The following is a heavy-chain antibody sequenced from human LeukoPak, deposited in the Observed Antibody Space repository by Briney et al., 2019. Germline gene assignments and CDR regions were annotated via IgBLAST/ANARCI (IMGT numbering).Heavy chain of an antibody. J-gene: IGHJ4*02. CDR2: INSDGSST. CDR3: ARDLGSGSYFY. V-gene: IGHV3-74*01. Sequence: PGGSLRLSCAASGFTVSSNYMSWVRQAPGKGLVWVSRINSDGSSTSYADSVKGRFTISRDNAKNTLYLQMNSLRAEDTAVYYCARDLGSGSYFYWGQGTLVTVSS. CDR1: GFTVSSNY. D-gene: IGHD3-10*01.